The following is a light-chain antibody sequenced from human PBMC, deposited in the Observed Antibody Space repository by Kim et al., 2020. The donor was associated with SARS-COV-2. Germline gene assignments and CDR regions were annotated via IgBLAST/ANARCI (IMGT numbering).Light chain of an antibody. CDR3: QQFDKLPYP. CDR1: QDISNY. J-gene: IGKJ2*01. Sequence: DIQMTQSPSSLSASVGDRVTITCQASQDISNYLNWYQQKPGKAPKLLIYDASNLETGVPSRFSGSGSGTDFTFTISSLQPEDIATYFCQQFDKLPYPFGPGTKLEI. V-gene: IGKV1-33*01. CDR2: DAS.